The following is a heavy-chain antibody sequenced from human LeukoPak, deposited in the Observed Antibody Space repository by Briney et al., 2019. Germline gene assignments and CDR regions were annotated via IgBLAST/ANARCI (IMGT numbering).Heavy chain of an antibody. J-gene: IGHJ4*02. CDR2: IYQSGKT. CDR3: ARGLPGGQLSRYDY. Sequence: PSETLSLTCSVSGYSISSGYYWGWIRQPPGKGLEWMGIIYQSGKTYCNPSLESRVTISVDTSKNQFSLKMNSMTAANTAMYYCARGLPGGQLSRYDYWGQGTLVTVSS. D-gene: IGHD6-13*01. CDR1: GYSISSGYY. V-gene: IGHV4-38-2*02.